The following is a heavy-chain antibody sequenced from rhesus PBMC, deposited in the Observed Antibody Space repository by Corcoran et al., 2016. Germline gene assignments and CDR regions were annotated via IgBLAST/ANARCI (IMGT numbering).Heavy chain of an antibody. D-gene: IGHD1-26*01. Sequence: EVQLVESGGGLAKSGGSLRLSCAASGLSFSDYYMYWVRQAPGKGLEWVSGFSYTGGSKYYADSVKGRFNISRENAKNTLYLQRDSLRAEDTAVYYGARDSITGTTRYGLDSWGQGVVVTVSS. CDR1: GLSFSDYY. CDR2: FSYTGGSK. CDR3: ARDSITGTTRYGLDS. V-gene: IGHV3S18*01. J-gene: IGHJ6*01.